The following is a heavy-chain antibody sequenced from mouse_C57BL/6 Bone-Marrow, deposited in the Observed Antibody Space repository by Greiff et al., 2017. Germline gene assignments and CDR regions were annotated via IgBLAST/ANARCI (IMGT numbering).Heavy chain of an antibody. CDR2: INPYNGGT. CDR1: GYTFTDYY. Sequence: SGPVLVKPGASVKMSCKASGYTFTDYYMNWVKQSHGKSLEWIGVINPYNGGTSYNQKFKGKATLTVYKSSSTAYTALNSLTSEDSAVYYCARASYDYDGDWGQGTTLTVSS. J-gene: IGHJ2*01. V-gene: IGHV1-19*01. D-gene: IGHD2-4*01. CDR3: ARASYDYDGD.